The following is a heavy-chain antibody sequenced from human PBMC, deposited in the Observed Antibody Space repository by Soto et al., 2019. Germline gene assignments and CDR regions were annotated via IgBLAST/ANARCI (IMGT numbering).Heavy chain of an antibody. CDR2: IYYSGST. V-gene: IGHV4-31*03. CDR1: GGSISSGGYY. J-gene: IGHJ4*02. Sequence: SETLSLTCTVSGGSISSGGYYWIWIRQHPGKGLEWIGYIYYSGSTYYNPSLKSRVTISVDTSKNQFSLKLSSVTAADTAVYYCATSTDSSGYCLDYWGQGTLVTVSS. D-gene: IGHD3-22*01. CDR3: ATSTDSSGYCLDY.